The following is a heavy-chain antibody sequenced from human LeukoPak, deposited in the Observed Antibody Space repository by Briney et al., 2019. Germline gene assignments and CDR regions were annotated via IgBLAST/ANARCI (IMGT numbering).Heavy chain of an antibody. Sequence: ASVKVSCKASGYTFTGYYMHWVRQAPGQGLEWMGWINPNSGGTNYAQKFQGRVTMTRDTSIGTAYMELSRLRSDDTAVYYCARGQYYYDSSGYYYGGAFDIWGQGTMVTVSS. CDR2: INPNSGGT. J-gene: IGHJ3*02. CDR1: GYTFTGYY. D-gene: IGHD3-22*01. CDR3: ARGQYYYDSSGYYYGGAFDI. V-gene: IGHV1-2*02.